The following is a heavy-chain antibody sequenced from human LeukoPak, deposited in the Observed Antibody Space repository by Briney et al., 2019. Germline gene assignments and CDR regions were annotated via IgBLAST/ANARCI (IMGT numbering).Heavy chain of an antibody. CDR2: ISGSGGST. CDR3: ARGYGSGSYFPSYYYYYGMDV. CDR1: GFTFSSYA. V-gene: IGHV3-23*01. D-gene: IGHD3-10*01. Sequence: GGSLRLSCAASGFTFSSYAMSWVRQAPGKGLEWVSAISGSGGSTYYADSVKGRFTISRENAKNSLYLQMNSLRAGDTAVYYCARGYGSGSYFPSYYYYYGMDVWGQGTTVTVSS. J-gene: IGHJ6*02.